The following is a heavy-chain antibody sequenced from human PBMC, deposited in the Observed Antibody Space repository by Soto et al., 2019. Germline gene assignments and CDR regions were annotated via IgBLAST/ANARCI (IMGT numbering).Heavy chain of an antibody. J-gene: IGHJ1*01. Sequence: QVQLVESGGGVVQPGTSLRVSCVGSGFTFRSYVIHWVRQAPGKGLEWVALTSYDGSDKYYGDSVRGRFTISRDNSRNTVDLQMGSLRLEDTDLYYCARWGTTGGLDVWGQGTLVSVSS. CDR1: GFTFRSYV. CDR3: ARWGTTGGLDV. D-gene: IGHD3-16*01. CDR2: TSYDGSDK. V-gene: IGHV3-33*05.